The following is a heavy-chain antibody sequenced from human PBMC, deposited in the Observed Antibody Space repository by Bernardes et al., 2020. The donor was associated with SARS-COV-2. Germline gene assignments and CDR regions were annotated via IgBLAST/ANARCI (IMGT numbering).Heavy chain of an antibody. CDR3: ARIRGSTSNYYYYYYGMDV. Sequence: SGPTLVKPTQTLTLTCTFSGFSLSTNGVSVGWIRQPPGKALEWLALIYWDDDKRYSPSLRSRLTISKDTSKNQVVLTMTNMDPVDTATYYCARIRGSTSNYYYYYYGMDVWGQGTTVTVSS. D-gene: IGHD2-2*01. CDR1: GFSLSTNGVS. CDR2: IYWDDDK. J-gene: IGHJ6*02. V-gene: IGHV2-5*02.